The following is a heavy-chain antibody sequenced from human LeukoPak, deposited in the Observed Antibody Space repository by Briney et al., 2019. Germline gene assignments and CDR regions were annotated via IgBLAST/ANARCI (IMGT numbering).Heavy chain of an antibody. CDR2: INPNSGDT. CDR1: GYTFTGYY. V-gene: IGHV1-2*02. CDR3: AREDIVVVVGAMFDF. Sequence: ASVKVSCKASGYTFTGYYMHWVRQAPGQGLEWMGWINPNSGDTNYAQKFQGSVTMTRDTSIRTVYMELSSLRSDDTAVYYCAREDIVVVVGAMFDFWGRGTLITVSS. J-gene: IGHJ4*02. D-gene: IGHD2-15*01.